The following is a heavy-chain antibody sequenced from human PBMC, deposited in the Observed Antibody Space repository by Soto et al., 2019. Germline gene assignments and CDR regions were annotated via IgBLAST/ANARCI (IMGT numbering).Heavy chain of an antibody. CDR2: INHSGST. D-gene: IGHD2-8*01. V-gene: IGHV4-34*01. J-gene: IGHJ4*02. Sequence: SETLSLTCAVYGGSFSGYYWSWIRQPPGKGLEWIGEINHSGSTYYNPSLKSRVTISVDASKNQFSLKLSSVTAADTAVYYCARSKMYGNSFDYWGQGTL. CDR1: GGSFSGYY. CDR3: ARSKMYGNSFDY.